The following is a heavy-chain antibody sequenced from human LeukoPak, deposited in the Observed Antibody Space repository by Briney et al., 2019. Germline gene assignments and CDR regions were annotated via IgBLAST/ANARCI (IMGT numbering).Heavy chain of an antibody. CDR3: AKDIGYYYDSSPFDY. J-gene: IGHJ4*02. D-gene: IGHD3-22*01. V-gene: IGHV3-9*01. CDR1: GFSFDDYA. Sequence: PGGSLRLSCAGSGFSFDDYAMHWVRQAPGKGLEWVSGISWNSGSIGYADSVKGRFTISRDNAKNSLYLQMNSLRAEDTALYYCAKDIGYYYDSSPFDYWGQGTLVTVSS. CDR2: ISWNSGSI.